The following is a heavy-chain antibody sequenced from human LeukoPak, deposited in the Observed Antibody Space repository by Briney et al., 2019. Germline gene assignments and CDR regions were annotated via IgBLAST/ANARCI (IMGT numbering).Heavy chain of an antibody. CDR1: SGSFSGYY. D-gene: IGHD3-22*01. V-gene: IGHV4-34*01. J-gene: IGHJ4*02. CDR3: ARGVTYYYDSSGYSL. CDR2: INHSGST. Sequence: SETLSLTCAVYSGSFSGYYWSWIRQPPGKGLEWIGEINHSGSTNYNPSLKSRVTISVDTSKNQFSLKLSSVTAADTAVYYCARGVTYYYDSSGYSLWGQGTLVTVSS.